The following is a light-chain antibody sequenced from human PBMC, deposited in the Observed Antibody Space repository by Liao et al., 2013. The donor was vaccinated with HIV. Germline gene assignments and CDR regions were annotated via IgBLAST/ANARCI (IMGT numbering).Light chain of an antibody. J-gene: IGLJ2*01. V-gene: IGLV3-1*01. CDR3: QAWGSGTVG. CDR2: ADT. CDR1: KLGDKY. Sequence: SYVLTQPPSVSVSPGQAATITCFGDKLGDKYVSWYQQKPGHSPVMVIYADTRRPSGIPERFSGSNSEYTATLTISETQAIDEADYFCQAWGSGTVGFGGGTKVTVL.